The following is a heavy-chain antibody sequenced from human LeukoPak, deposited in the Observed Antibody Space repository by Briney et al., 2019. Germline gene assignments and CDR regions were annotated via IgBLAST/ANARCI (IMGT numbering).Heavy chain of an antibody. CDR2: INPSGGST. CDR1: GYTFTSYY. Sequence: ASVKVSCKASGYTFTSYYMHWVRQAPGQGLEWMGIINPSGGSTSYAQKFQGGVTMTRDTSTSTVYMELGSLRSEDTAVYYCARDAVYGSGTPGWFDPWGQGTLVTVSS. CDR3: ARDAVYGSGTPGWFDP. J-gene: IGHJ5*02. D-gene: IGHD3-10*01. V-gene: IGHV1-46*01.